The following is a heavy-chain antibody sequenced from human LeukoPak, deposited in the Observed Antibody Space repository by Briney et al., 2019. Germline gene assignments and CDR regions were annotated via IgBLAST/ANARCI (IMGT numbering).Heavy chain of an antibody. D-gene: IGHD6-13*01. CDR2: IKQDGSEK. CDR1: GFTFSSYW. J-gene: IGHJ6*02. Sequence: GGSLRLSCAASGFTFSSYWMSWVRQAPGKGLEWVANIKQDGSEKYYVDSVKGRFTISRDNAKNSLYLQMNSLRAEDSAVYYCARGLIAAAGNGYYYNYGMDVWGQGTTVAVSS. CDR3: ARGLIAAAGNGYYYNYGMDV. V-gene: IGHV3-7*04.